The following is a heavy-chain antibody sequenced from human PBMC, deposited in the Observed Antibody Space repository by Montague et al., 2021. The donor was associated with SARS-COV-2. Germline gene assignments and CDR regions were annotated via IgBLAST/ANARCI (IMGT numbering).Heavy chain of an antibody. Sequence: SETLSLTCIVSGVSVTTGNYYWSWILQTPGKGLEWIGYFYYTGSTDSNPSLKSRVTVSGDTSKNQFSLKLTSVTAADTAVYFCVRDVGTGWVTFDSWGQGILVTVSS. CDR2: FYYTGST. CDR3: VRDVGTGWVTFDS. J-gene: IGHJ4*02. D-gene: IGHD6-19*01. V-gene: IGHV4-61*01. CDR1: GVSVTTGNYY.